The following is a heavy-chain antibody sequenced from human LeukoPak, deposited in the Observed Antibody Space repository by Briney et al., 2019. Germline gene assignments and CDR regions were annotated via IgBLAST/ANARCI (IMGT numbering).Heavy chain of an antibody. V-gene: IGHV4-4*02. CDR3: ARRSKYCSSTSCYNYFDY. Sequence: PSGTLSLTCAVSAGSISSSNWWSWVRQPPGKGLEWIGEIYHSGSTNYNPSLKSRVTISVDKSKNQFSLKLSSVTAADTAVYYCARRSKYCSSTSCYNYFDYWGQGTLVTVSS. D-gene: IGHD2-2*01. J-gene: IGHJ4*02. CDR1: AGSISSSNW. CDR2: IYHSGST.